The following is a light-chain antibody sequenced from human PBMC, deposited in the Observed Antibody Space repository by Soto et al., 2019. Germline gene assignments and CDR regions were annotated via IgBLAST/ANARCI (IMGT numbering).Light chain of an antibody. CDR2: EVI. Sequence: QSLLTQPASVSGSPGQSITISCTGSSSDVGGYSYVSWYQQYPGKAPKLMIYEVINRPSGVSNRFSGSKSGNTASLTISGLEADDEADYYCSSYTNSDTWVFGGGTKLTVL. J-gene: IGLJ3*02. CDR1: SSDVGGYSY. V-gene: IGLV2-14*01. CDR3: SSYTNSDTWV.